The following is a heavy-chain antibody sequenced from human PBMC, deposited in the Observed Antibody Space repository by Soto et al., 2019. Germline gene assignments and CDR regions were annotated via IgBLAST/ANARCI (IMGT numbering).Heavy chain of an antibody. Sequence: SETLSLTCAVSGGSISSGGYSWSWIRQPPGKGLEWIGYIYHSGSTYYNPSLKSRVTISVDRSKNQFSLKLSSVTAADTAVYYCARDHTMVRGVHNWFDPWGQGTLVTVSS. CDR1: GGSISSGGYS. CDR3: ARDHTMVRGVHNWFDP. D-gene: IGHD3-10*01. CDR2: IYHSGST. V-gene: IGHV4-30-2*01. J-gene: IGHJ5*02.